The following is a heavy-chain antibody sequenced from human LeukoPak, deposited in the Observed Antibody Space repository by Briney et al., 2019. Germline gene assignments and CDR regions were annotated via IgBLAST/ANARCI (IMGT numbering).Heavy chain of an antibody. V-gene: IGHV4-59*01. J-gene: IGHJ4*02. CDR3: ARGRKVEQQLVRGLVPPYYFDY. D-gene: IGHD6-13*01. CDR2: IYYSGST. Sequence: SETLSLTCTVSGGSISSYYWSWIRQPPGKGLEWIGYIYYSGSTNYNPSLKSRVTISVDTSKNQFSLKPSSVTAADTAVYYCARGRKVEQQLVRGLVPPYYFDYWGQGTLVTVSS. CDR1: GGSISSYY.